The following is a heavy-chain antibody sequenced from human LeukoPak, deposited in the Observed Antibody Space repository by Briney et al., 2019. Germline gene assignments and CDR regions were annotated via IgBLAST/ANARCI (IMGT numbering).Heavy chain of an antibody. V-gene: IGHV1-2*02. CDR1: GYTFTGYY. CDR3: AVRGGDTYYYYYMDV. J-gene: IGHJ6*03. CDR2: INPNSGGT. Sequence: GASVKVSCKASGYTFTGYYMHWVRQAPGQGLEWMGWINPNSGGTNYAQKFQGRVTITADESTSTAYMELSSLRSEDTAVYYCAVRGGDTYYYYYMDVWGKGTTVTISS. D-gene: IGHD2-21*02.